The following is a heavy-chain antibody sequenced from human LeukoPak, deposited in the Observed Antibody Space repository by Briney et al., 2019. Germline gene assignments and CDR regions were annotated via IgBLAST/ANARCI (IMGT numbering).Heavy chain of an antibody. J-gene: IGHJ4*02. CDR1: GYTFTSYY. CDR3: ARLTDYYDSSGYFDY. CDR2: INPSGGST. V-gene: IGHV1-46*01. D-gene: IGHD3-22*01. Sequence: ASVKVSCKASGYTFTSYYMHWVRQAPGQGLEWMGIINPSGGSTSYAQKFQGRVTMTRDTSTSTVYMELSSLRSEDTAVYCCARLTDYYDSSGYFDYWGQGTLVTVSS.